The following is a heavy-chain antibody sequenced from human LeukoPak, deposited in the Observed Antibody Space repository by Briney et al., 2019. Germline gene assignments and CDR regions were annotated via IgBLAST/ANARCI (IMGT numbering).Heavy chain of an antibody. V-gene: IGHV4-39*01. CDR2: IYYSGNT. CDR3: ARQTGSGLFILP. Sequence: SETLPLTCTVSGVSISSSNSYWGWIRQPPGKGLEWIGSIYYSGNTYYNASLKSQVSISIDTSKNRFSLKLTSVTAADTAVYYCARQTGSGLFILPGGQGTLVTVSS. CDR1: GVSISSSNSY. J-gene: IGHJ4*02. D-gene: IGHD3/OR15-3a*01.